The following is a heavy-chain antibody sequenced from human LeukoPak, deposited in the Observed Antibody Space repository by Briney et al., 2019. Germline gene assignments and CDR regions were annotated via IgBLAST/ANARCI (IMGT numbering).Heavy chain of an antibody. Sequence: SETLSLTCTVSGGSISSSTYYWGWIRQPPGKGLEWIGRIYYSGATYYNPSLKSRLTISVDTSKNQFSLRLSSVTAADSAVYFCARSFDYYDSAGYLDHWGQGIPVTVSS. CDR3: ARSFDYYDSAGYLDH. D-gene: IGHD3-22*01. CDR1: GGSISSSTYY. V-gene: IGHV4-39*07. CDR2: IYYSGAT. J-gene: IGHJ4*02.